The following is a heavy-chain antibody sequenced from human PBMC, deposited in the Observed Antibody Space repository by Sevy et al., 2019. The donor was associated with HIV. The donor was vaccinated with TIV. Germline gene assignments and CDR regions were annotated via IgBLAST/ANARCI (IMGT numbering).Heavy chain of an antibody. CDR1: AGSFSGYY. D-gene: IGHD3-3*01. CDR3: ARGPSSYYDFWSGYSTYYFDY. Sequence: SETLSLTCAVYAGSFSGYYWSWIRQPPGKGLEWIGEINHSGSTNYNPSLKSRVTISVDTSKNQFSLKLSSVTAADTAVYYCARGPSSYYDFWSGYSTYYFDYWGQGTLVTVSS. CDR2: INHSGST. J-gene: IGHJ4*02. V-gene: IGHV4-34*01.